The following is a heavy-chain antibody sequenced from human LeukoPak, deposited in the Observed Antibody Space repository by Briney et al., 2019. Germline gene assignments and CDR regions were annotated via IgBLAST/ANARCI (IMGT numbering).Heavy chain of an antibody. J-gene: IGHJ4*02. Sequence: SETLSLTCTISGGSVSDYYWSWLRQSPGKGLEWIGYIYHTGSTSYSPSLKSRVTISADTSQNQFSLKLSSVTAADTAVYYCASRKLGNDYWGQGTLVTVSS. CDR2: IYHTGST. CDR1: GGSVSDYY. CDR3: ASRKLGNDY. V-gene: IGHV4-59*02. D-gene: IGHD7-27*01.